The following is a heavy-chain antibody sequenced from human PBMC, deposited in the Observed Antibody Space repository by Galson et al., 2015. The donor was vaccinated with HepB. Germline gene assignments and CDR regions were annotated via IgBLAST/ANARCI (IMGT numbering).Heavy chain of an antibody. CDR2: INPNSGGT. CDR1: GYTFTGYY. J-gene: IGHJ4*02. V-gene: IGHV1-2*04. D-gene: IGHD2-2*01. CDR3: ALGVVPAAYDY. Sequence: SVKVSCKASGYTFTGYYMHWVRQAPGQGLEWMGWINPNSGGTNYAQKFQGWVTMTRDTSISTAYMELSSVTAADTAVYYCALGVVPAAYDYWGQGTLVTVSS.